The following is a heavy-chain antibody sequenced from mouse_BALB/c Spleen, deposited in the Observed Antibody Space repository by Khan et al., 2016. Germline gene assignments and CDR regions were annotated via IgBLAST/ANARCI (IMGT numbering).Heavy chain of an antibody. J-gene: IGHJ3*01. Sequence: EVELVESGGGLVKPGGSLKLSCAASGFTFSSYAMSWVRQTPEKRLEWVATISSGGTYSYYPDSVTGRFTISRDKAKNTRYLQMSSLRSEDTAMYYCTRDGTVPGFAYWGQGTLVTVSA. CDR1: GFTFSSYA. D-gene: IGHD1-1*01. CDR2: ISSGGTYS. V-gene: IGHV5-6-4*01. CDR3: TRDGTVPGFAY.